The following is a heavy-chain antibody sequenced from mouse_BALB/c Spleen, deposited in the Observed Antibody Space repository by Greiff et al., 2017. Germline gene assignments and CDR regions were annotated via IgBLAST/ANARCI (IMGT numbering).Heavy chain of an antibody. J-gene: IGHJ3*01. V-gene: IGHV3-2*02. CDR2: ISYSGST. Sequence: VQLKQSGPGLVKPSQSLSLTCTVTGYSITSDYAWNWIRQFPGNKLEWMGYISYSGSTSYNPSLKSRISITRDTSKNQFFLQLNSVTTEDTATYYCASGYENAYWGQGTLVTVSA. CDR1: GYSITSDYA. CDR3: ASGYENAY. D-gene: IGHD2-14*01.